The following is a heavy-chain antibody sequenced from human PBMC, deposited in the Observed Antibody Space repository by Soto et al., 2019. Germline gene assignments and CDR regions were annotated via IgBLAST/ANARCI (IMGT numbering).Heavy chain of an antibody. Sequence: DVQLVESGGRLGKPGGSLRLSCAASGLIFSNAWMSWVRQAPGKGLEWVGLIKKKADGGTAVYAAPLKGRFTISRDDSKNTLYLEMSSLKTEDTAVYYCRTQWLDWGQGTLVTVSS. CDR3: RTQWLD. CDR1: GLIFSNAW. V-gene: IGHV3-15*01. D-gene: IGHD6-19*01. J-gene: IGHJ4*02. CDR2: IKKKADGGTA.